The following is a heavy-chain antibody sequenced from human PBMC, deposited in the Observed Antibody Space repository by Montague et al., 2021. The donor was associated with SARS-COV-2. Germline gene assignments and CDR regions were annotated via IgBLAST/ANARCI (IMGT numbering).Heavy chain of an antibody. CDR1: SGSIISSGYY. J-gene: IGHJ4*02. CDR3: ARGMIRGVTTPFDY. CDR2: IYYSGTT. V-gene: IGHV4-39*02. Sequence: SETLSLTCSVSSGSIISSGYYWGWIRQPPGKELEWIGSIYYSGTTYYNPSLQSQGTISVDTSKNHLSLRLSSVTAADTAVYFCARGMIRGVTTPFDYWGQGSQVTVSS. D-gene: IGHD3-10*01.